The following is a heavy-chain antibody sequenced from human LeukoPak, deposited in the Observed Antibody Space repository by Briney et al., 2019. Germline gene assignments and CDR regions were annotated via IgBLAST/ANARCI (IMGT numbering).Heavy chain of an antibody. J-gene: IGHJ4*02. V-gene: IGHV4-61*01. Sequence: SETLSLTCTVSGGSVSSGSYYWSWIRQPPGKGLEWIGYIYYSGSTNYNPSLKSRVTISVDTSKNQFSLKLSSVTAADTALYYCATEIYCSGDCYSDYWGQGTLVTVSS. CDR1: GGSVSSGSYY. CDR2: IYYSGST. CDR3: ATEIYCSGDCYSDY. D-gene: IGHD2-21*02.